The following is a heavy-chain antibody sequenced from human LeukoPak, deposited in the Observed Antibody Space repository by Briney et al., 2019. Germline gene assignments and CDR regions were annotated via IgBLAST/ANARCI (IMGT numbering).Heavy chain of an antibody. CDR2: IWYDGSNK. D-gene: IGHD5-12*01. J-gene: IGHJ3*02. Sequence: PGRSLRLPCAASGFTFSSYGMHWVRQAPGKGLEWVADIWYDGSNKYYADSVKGRFTISRNNSKNTLYLQMNSLRAEDTAVYHCARSDIVARIDAFDIWGQGTMVTVSS. CDR3: ARSDIVARIDAFDI. CDR1: GFTFSSYG. V-gene: IGHV3-33*01.